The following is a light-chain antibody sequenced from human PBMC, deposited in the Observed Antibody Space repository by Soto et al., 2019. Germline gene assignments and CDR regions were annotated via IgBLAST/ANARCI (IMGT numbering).Light chain of an antibody. CDR2: GAS. J-gene: IGKJ5*01. V-gene: IGKV3-15*01. Sequence: IVMTQTTATLSESPGETSTLSCRASQSVSSKLAWYQQKPGQAPRLLIYGASTRATGIPARFSGSGSGTDFTLTISSLEPEDFAVYYCQQYGSTPITFGQGTRLEIK. CDR3: QQYGSTPIT. CDR1: QSVSSK.